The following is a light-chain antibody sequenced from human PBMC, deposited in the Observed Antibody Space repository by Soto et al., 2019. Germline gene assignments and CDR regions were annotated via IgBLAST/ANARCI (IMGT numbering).Light chain of an antibody. V-gene: IGLV2-8*01. CDR1: SSDVGRYNY. Sequence: QSVLTQPPSASGSPGQSVTSSCTGTSSDVGRYNYVSWYQQHPGKAPKLMISEVTKRPSGVPDRFSGSKSGNTASLTVSGLQAGDEADYYCSSYAGGNNLYVFGTGTKVTVL. J-gene: IGLJ1*01. CDR2: EVT. CDR3: SSYAGGNNLYV.